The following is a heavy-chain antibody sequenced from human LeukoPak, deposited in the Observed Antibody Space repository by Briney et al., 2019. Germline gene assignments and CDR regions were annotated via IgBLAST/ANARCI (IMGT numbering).Heavy chain of an antibody. J-gene: IGHJ4*02. V-gene: IGHV1-2*02. Sequence: ASVKVSCKASGYTFTGYYMHWVRQAPGQGLEWMGWINPNSGGTYYAQEFQGRVTMTRDTSISTAYLDLNRLTSDDTAVYYCAREIGSAARGRWGQGTLVIVSS. CDR3: AREIGSAARGR. D-gene: IGHD6-13*01. CDR1: GYTFTGYY. CDR2: INPNSGGT.